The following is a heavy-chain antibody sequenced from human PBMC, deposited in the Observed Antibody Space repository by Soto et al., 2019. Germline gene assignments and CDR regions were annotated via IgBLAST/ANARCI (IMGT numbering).Heavy chain of an antibody. J-gene: IGHJ6*02. CDR1: GYTFTRSG. CDR2: FDPEDGET. V-gene: IGHV1-24*01. Sequence: ASVKVSCKASGYTFTRSGISWVRQAPGKGLEWMGGFDPEDGETIYAQKFQGRVTMTEDTSTDTAYMELSSLRSEDTAVYYCATPGDYVRLYYYGMDVWGQGTTVTVSS. D-gene: IGHD4-17*01. CDR3: ATPGDYVRLYYYGMDV.